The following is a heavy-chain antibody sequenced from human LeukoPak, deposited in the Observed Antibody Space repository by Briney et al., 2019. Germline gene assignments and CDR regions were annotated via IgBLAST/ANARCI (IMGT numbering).Heavy chain of an antibody. D-gene: IGHD3-22*01. V-gene: IGHV4-59*08. CDR3: ARMKIDHYDSSGYPYYYYYGMDV. CDR1: GGSISSYY. CDR2: IYYSGST. J-gene: IGHJ6*02. Sequence: SETLSLTCTVSGGSISSYYWSWIRQPPGKGLEWIGYIYYSGSTNYNPPLKSRVTISVDTSKNQFSLKLSSVTAADTAVYYCARMKIDHYDSSGYPYYYYYGMDVWGQGTTVTVSS.